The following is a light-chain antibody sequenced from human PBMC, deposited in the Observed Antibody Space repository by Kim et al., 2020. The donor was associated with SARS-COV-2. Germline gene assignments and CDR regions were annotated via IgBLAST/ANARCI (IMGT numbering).Light chain of an antibody. Sequence: ASVGDRVTITCRASQYISNYLAWFQLNPGKAPKLLIYAASALQPGVPSRFSGSGSGTDFTLTVTSLQPEDVATYYCQKCDSAPWTFGQGTKVDIK. CDR2: AAS. CDR1: QYISNY. CDR3: QKCDSAPWT. J-gene: IGKJ1*01. V-gene: IGKV1-27*01.